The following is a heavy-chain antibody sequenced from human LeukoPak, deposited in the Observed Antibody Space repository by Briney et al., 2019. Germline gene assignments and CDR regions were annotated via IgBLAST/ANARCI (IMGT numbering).Heavy chain of an antibody. V-gene: IGHV4-39*01. CDR1: GGSISSSSYY. CDR3: ARFSRGAADY. D-gene: IGHD1-26*01. CDR2: IYYSGST. J-gene: IGHJ4*02. Sequence: PSETLSPTCIVSGGSISSSSYYWDWIRQPPGKGLEWIGSIYYSGSTYYNPSLKSRVTISVDTSKNQFSLKLSSVAAADTAVYYCARFSRGAADYWGQGSLVIVSS.